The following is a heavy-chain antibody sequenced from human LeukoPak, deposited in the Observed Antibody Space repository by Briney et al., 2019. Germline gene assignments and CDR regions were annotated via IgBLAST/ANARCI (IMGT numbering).Heavy chain of an antibody. D-gene: IGHD3-10*01. CDR2: IYSGGST. V-gene: IGHV3-53*01. J-gene: IGHJ4*02. CDR1: GFTFSSYA. CDR3: ARVGGH. Sequence: PGGSLRLSCAASGFTFSSYAMYWVRQAPGKGLESVSVIYSGGSTYYAESVRGRFTISRDNSKNTLYLQMNSLRVEDAAVYYCARVGGHWGQGTLVTVSS.